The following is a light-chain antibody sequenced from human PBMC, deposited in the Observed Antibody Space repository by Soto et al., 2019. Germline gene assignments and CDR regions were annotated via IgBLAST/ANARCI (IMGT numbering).Light chain of an antibody. CDR3: SSYTSGSPLV. J-gene: IGLJ2*01. Sequence: QSALTQPASVSGSPGQSITISCTGTNSDVGGYNFVSWYQQHPGKAPKLMIYDVTNRPSGVSRRFSGSKSGNTASLTISGLQAEDAAYYYCSSYTSGSPLVFGGGTKLTVL. V-gene: IGLV2-14*03. CDR2: DVT. CDR1: NSDVGGYNF.